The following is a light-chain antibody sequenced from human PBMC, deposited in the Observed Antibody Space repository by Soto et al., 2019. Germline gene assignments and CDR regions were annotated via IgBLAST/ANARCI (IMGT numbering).Light chain of an antibody. Sequence: DIQMTQSQPPLSASVGDKVTIPCQASQDISNYLNWYQQKPGKAPKLLIYDASNLETGVPSRFSGSGSGTDFTFTISSLQPEDIATYYCQQYDNLPITFGGGTKVEIK. CDR3: QQYDNLPIT. CDR2: DAS. V-gene: IGKV1-33*01. CDR1: QDISNY. J-gene: IGKJ4*01.